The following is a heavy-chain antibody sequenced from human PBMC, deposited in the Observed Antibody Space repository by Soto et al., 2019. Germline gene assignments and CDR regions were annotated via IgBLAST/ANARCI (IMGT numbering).Heavy chain of an antibody. J-gene: IGHJ4*02. Sequence: QVQLVESGGGVVQPGRYLRLSCVASGFTFSSYGMHWVRQAPGKGLEWVAVIWYDGSNKYYADSVKGRFTISRDNSKNTLYLQMNSLRAEDTAVYYCATYYDFWSGIHYWGQGTLVTVSS. CDR3: ATYYDFWSGIHY. CDR1: GFTFSSYG. V-gene: IGHV3-33*01. CDR2: IWYDGSNK. D-gene: IGHD3-3*01.